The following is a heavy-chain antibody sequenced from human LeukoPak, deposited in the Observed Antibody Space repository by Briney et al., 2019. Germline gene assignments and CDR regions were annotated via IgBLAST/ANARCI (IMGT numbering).Heavy chain of an antibody. J-gene: IGHJ4*02. CDR3: ARVYDYVWGSYRHSYYFDY. CDR2: IYYSGST. D-gene: IGHD3-16*02. V-gene: IGHV4-59*01. CDR1: GFTFRIFG. Sequence: GSLRLSCAASGFTFRIFGLNWVRQAPGKGPEWIGYIYYSGSTNYNPSLKSRVTISVDTSKNQFSLKLSSVTAADTAVYYCARVYDYVWGSYRHSYYFDYWGQGTLVTVSS.